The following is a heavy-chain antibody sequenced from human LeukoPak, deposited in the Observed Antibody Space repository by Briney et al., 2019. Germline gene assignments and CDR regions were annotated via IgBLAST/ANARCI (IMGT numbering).Heavy chain of an antibody. J-gene: IGHJ3*01. CDR3: ARSPTGFGFLDVFEF. V-gene: IGHV1-69*06. D-gene: IGHD5-18*01. CDR2: SIAIFGTA. CDR1: GGTFSSYA. Sequence: SQTLSLNSSGGTFSSYAISWVRQAPRQGLERIGGSIAIFGTANYAQKFQARVTITADKSTSTAYMELTSLSFKDTAVYYCARSPTGFGFLDVFEFWAKGQWSPSLQ.